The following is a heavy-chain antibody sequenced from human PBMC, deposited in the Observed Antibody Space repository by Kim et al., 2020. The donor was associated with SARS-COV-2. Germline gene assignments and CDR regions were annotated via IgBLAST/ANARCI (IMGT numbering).Heavy chain of an antibody. CDR1: GFTFSSYD. V-gene: IGHV3-13*01. CDR2: IGTAGDT. J-gene: IGHJ6*02. CDR3: ARGDSNYNYYYYYGMDV. D-gene: IGHD4-4*01. Sequence: GGSLRLSCAASGFTFSSYDMHWVRQATGKGLEWVSAIGTAGDTYYPGSVKGRFTISRENAKNSLYLQMNSLRAGDTAVYYCARGDSNYNYYYYYGMDVWGQGTTVTVSS.